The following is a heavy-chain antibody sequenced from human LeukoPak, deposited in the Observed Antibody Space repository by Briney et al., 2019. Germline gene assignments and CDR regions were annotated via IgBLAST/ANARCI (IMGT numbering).Heavy chain of an antibody. CDR2: IKQDGSEK. Sequence: GGSLRLSCAASGFTVSSNYMSWVRQAPGKGLEWVANIKQDGSEKHYVDSVKGRFTISRDNAKNSLYLEMNSLRAEDTAVYYCARDLYGSGSWFDYWGQGTLVTVSS. J-gene: IGHJ4*02. D-gene: IGHD3-10*01. CDR3: ARDLYGSGSWFDY. CDR1: GFTVSSNY. V-gene: IGHV3-7*01.